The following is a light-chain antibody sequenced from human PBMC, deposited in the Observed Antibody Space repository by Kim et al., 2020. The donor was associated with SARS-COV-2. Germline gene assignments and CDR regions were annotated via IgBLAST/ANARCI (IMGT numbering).Light chain of an antibody. J-gene: IGKJ1*01. CDR3: QQYGSSPRT. CDR2: GAS. Sequence: SHGERATLSCRASQCVTSSYLAWYQQKPGQAPRLLIYGASSRATGISDRFSGSGSGTDFTLTISRLEPEDFALYYCQQYGSSPRTFGQGTKVEIK. V-gene: IGKV3-20*01. CDR1: QCVTSSY.